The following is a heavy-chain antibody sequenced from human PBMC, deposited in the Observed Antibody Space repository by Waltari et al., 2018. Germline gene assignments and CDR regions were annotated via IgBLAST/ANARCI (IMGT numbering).Heavy chain of an antibody. CDR1: GFTFSSSA. CDR2: ISGSGGST. CDR3: AKSPSGWLKAVSYFDY. J-gene: IGHJ4*02. D-gene: IGHD6-19*01. Sequence: EVQLLESGGGLVQPGGSLRLACAASGFTFSSSAMSWVRQAPGKGLEWVSAISGSGGSTYYADSVKVRFTISRDNSKNTLYLQMNSLRAEDTAVYYCAKSPSGWLKAVSYFDYWGQGTLVTVSS. V-gene: IGHV3-23*01.